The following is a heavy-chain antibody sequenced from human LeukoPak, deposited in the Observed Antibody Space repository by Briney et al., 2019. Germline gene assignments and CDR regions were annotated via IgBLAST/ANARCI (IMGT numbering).Heavy chain of an antibody. CDR1: GYSFTSYW. D-gene: IGHD2-15*01. J-gene: IGHJ4*02. CDR3: ARARYCSGGSCYAEC. V-gene: IGHV5-51*01. CDR2: IYPGDSDT. Sequence: AGESLKISCKGSGYSFTSYWIGWVRQMPGKGLEWMGIIYPGDSDTRYSPSFQGQVTISVDKSVSTAYLQWSNLKASDTAMYYCARARYCSGGSCYAECWGQGTLVTVSS.